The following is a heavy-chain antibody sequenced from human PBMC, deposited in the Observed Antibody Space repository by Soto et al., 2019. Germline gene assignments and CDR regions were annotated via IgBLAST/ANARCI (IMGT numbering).Heavy chain of an antibody. CDR1: GFTFSSYA. CDR3: ARAAVRYFEFNYFDY. V-gene: IGHV3-30-3*01. Sequence: GGSLRLSCAASGFTFSSYAMHWVRQAPGKGLEWVAVISYDGSNKYYADSVKGRFTISRDSSKNTLYLQMNSLRAEDTAVYYCARAAVRYFEFNYFDYWGQGTLVTVSS. J-gene: IGHJ4*02. CDR2: ISYDGSNK. D-gene: IGHD3-9*01.